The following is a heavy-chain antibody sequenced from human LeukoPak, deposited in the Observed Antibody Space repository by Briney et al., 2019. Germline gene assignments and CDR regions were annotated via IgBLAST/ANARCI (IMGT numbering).Heavy chain of an antibody. V-gene: IGHV1-24*01. Sequence: GASVKVSRKVSGYTLTELSMHWVRQAPGKGLEWMGGFDPEDGETIYAQKFQGRVTMTEDTSTDTAYMELSSLRSEDTAVYYCATAVVPAALSYYYFDYWGQGTLVTVSS. CDR2: FDPEDGET. CDR3: ATAVVPAALSYYYFDY. J-gene: IGHJ4*02. D-gene: IGHD2-2*01. CDR1: GYTLTELS.